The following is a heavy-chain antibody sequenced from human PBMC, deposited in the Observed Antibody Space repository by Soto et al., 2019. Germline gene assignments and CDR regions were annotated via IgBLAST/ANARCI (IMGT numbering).Heavy chain of an antibody. Sequence: PGESLKISCKGSGYSFTSYWISWVRQMPGKGLEWMGRIDPSDSYTNYSPSFQGHVTISADKSISTAYLQWSSLKASDTAMYYCASGAYGDYEGGAFDIWGQGTMVTV. CDR3: ASGAYGDYEGGAFDI. D-gene: IGHD4-17*01. J-gene: IGHJ3*02. CDR2: IDPSDSYT. CDR1: GYSFTSYW. V-gene: IGHV5-10-1*01.